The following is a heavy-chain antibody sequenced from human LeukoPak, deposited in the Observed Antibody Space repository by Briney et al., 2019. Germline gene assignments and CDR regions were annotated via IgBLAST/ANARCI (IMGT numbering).Heavy chain of an antibody. D-gene: IGHD3-10*02. Sequence: HSGGSLRLSCAASGVTFSSYSMNWVRQARGKGLEWVSYISSSGSSIYDADSVQGRFNISRDNAKNSLYLQKNSLRAEDTAVYYCAGLCITMIGGVWGKGTRVTIPS. CDR3: AGLCITMIGGV. CDR2: ISSSGSSI. J-gene: IGHJ6*04. V-gene: IGHV3-48*04. CDR1: GVTFSSYS.